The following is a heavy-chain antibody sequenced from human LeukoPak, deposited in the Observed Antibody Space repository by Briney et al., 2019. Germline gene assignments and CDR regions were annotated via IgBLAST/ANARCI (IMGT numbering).Heavy chain of an antibody. CDR3: AKEKLVPFDY. V-gene: IGHV4-39*07. Sequence: SETLSLTCTVSGDSISSSSYYWGWIRQPPGKGLEWIGSIYSSGSTDYNPSLKSRVTILVDTSKNQFSLRLRSVTAADTAVYFCAKEKLVPFDYWGQGMLVIVS. D-gene: IGHD6-6*01. J-gene: IGHJ4*02. CDR2: IYSSGST. CDR1: GDSISSSSYY.